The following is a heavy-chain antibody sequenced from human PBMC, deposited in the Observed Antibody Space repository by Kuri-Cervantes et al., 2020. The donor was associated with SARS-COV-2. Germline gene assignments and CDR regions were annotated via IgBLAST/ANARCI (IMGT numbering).Heavy chain of an antibody. V-gene: IGHV3-66*01. D-gene: IGHD1-1*01. CDR2: IYGDGST. J-gene: IGHJ3*02. CDR1: GFTVNNNY. Sequence: GESLKIPCAASGFTVNNNYMAWVRQAPGKGLQWVSIIYGDGSTFYADSVKGRFTISRDNAKNSLYLQMNSLRAEDTAVYYCAIIGTLYNFDAFDIWGQGTMVTVSS. CDR3: AIIGTLYNFDAFDI.